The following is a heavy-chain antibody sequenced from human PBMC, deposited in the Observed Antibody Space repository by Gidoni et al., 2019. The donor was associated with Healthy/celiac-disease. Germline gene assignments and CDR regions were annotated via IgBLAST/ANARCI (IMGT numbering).Heavy chain of an antibody. CDR3: ARRTRQRNWFDP. J-gene: IGHJ5*02. CDR2: INHSGST. Sequence: QVQLQQWGAGLLKPSETLSLTCAVYGGSFSGYYWSWIRQPPGKGLEWIGEINHSGSTNYNPSLKSRVTISVDTSKNQFSLKLSSVTAADTAVYYCARRTRQRNWFDPWGQGTLVTVSS. V-gene: IGHV4-34*01. CDR1: GGSFSGYY.